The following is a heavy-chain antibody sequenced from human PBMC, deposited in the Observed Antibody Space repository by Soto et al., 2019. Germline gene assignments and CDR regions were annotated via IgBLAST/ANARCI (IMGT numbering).Heavy chain of an antibody. J-gene: IGHJ3*02. D-gene: IGHD2-21*02. CDR1: GDSVSSNSAS. CDR3: ARDFGVVVTVDAFDI. V-gene: IGHV6-1*01. CDR2: TYYRSKWYN. Sequence: PLQALSLTCAISGDSVSSNSASWKCISHSSSRGLEWLGRTYYRSKWYNDYAVSVKSRITINPDTSKNQFSLQLNSVTPEDTAVYYCARDFGVVVTVDAFDIWGQGTMVTVSS.